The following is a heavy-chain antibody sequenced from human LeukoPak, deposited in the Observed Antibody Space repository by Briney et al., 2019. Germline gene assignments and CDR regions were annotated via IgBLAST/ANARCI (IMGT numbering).Heavy chain of an antibody. CDR1: GFTFSIYA. Sequence: GGSLRLSCAASGFTFSIYAMHWVRQGPGKGLEHVSGISYNGSQKYYGNSVKDRFTISRDNPKNTLYLQMASLRVADMAVYYCVRDRGGSGWYYFDYWGQGILVTVSS. CDR2: ISYNGSQK. D-gene: IGHD6-19*01. J-gene: IGHJ4*02. V-gene: IGHV3-64*01. CDR3: VRDRGGSGWYYFDY.